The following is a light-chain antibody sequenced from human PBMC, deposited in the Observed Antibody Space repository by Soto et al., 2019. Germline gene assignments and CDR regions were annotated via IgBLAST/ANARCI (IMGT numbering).Light chain of an antibody. CDR2: AAS. CDR3: QQSSSSPIT. J-gene: IGKJ5*01. Sequence: IVLTQSPGTLSLSPGERATLSCRAGQSVSSSYLAWYQQKPGQAPRLLMSAASSRATGIPDRFSGSGSGTDFTLTISRLEAEDFAVYYCQQSSSSPITFGQGTRLEI. V-gene: IGKV3-20*01. CDR1: QSVSSSY.